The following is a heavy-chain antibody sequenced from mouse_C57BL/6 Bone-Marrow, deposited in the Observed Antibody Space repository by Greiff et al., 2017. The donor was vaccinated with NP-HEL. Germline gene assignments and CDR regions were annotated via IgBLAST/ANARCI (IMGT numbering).Heavy chain of an antibody. V-gene: IGHV1-64*01. J-gene: IGHJ3*01. Sequence: VQLQQPGAELVKPGASVKLSCKASGYTFTSYWMHWVKQRPGQGLEWIGMIHPNSGSTNYNEKFKSKATLTVDKTSSTAYKKLSIMTSEDSAVYCCARYASLLLRFAYWGQGTLVTVSA. CDR3: ARYASLLLRFAY. CDR2: IHPNSGST. D-gene: IGHD1-1*01. CDR1: GYTFTSYW.